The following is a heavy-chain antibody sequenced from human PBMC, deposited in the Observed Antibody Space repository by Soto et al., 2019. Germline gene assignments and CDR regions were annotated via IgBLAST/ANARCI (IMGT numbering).Heavy chain of an antibody. V-gene: IGHV3-23*01. CDR2: ISKSGGGT. CDR1: GFTFSNYA. Sequence: EVQLLESGGGLVQPGGSLRLSCAASGFTFSNYAMSWVRQAPGKGLEWVSSISKSGGGTYYADSVKGRFTIFRDNSKNTLYLQMNGLKAEDTVVYSCAKTSSLFDYWGQGPLVTVSS. J-gene: IGHJ4*02. D-gene: IGHD6-13*01. CDR3: AKTSSLFDY.